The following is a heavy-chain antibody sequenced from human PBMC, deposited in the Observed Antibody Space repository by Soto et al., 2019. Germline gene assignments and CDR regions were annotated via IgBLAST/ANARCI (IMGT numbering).Heavy chain of an antibody. CDR2: TYYRSKWYN. D-gene: IGHD2-8*02. CDR3: AREAQVLESEPQQPYGMDV. CDR1: GDSVSSNSAA. J-gene: IGHJ6*01. Sequence: SQTLSLTCAISGDSVSSNSAAWNWIRQSPSRGLEWLGRTYYRSKWYNDYAVSVKSRITNNPDTSKNQFSLQLNSVTPEDPAVYYCAREAQVLESEPQQPYGMDVWSQGTTITVSS. V-gene: IGHV6-1*01.